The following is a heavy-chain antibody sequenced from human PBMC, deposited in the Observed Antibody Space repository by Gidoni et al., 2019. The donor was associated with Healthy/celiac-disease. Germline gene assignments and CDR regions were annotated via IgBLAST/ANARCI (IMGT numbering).Heavy chain of an antibody. D-gene: IGHD6-13*01. V-gene: IGHV4-39*01. CDR3: ARRVSSSWYYGMDV. Sequence: QLQLQESGPGLVKPSEPLSLTCTVSGGSLSSSSYYWGWIRQPPGKGLEWIGSIDYSGSAYYNPSLKSRVTISGDTSKNQFSLKLSSVTAADTAVYYCARRVSSSWYYGMDVWGQGTTVTVSS. CDR1: GGSLSSSSYY. J-gene: IGHJ6*02. CDR2: IDYSGSA.